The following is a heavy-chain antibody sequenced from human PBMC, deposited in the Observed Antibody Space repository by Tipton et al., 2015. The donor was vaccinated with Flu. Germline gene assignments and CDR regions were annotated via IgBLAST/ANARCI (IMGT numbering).Heavy chain of an antibody. CDR3: ARDPTQRCGGDCYSTWASYYGMDV. Sequence: LRLSCTVSGGSISSSSYYWGWIRQPPGKGLEWIGSIYYSGSTYYNPSLKSRVTISVDTSKNQFSLKLSSVTAADMAVYYCARDPTQRCGGDCYSTWASYYGMDVWGQGTTVTVSS. CDR2: IYYSGST. D-gene: IGHD2-21*02. V-gene: IGHV4-39*07. CDR1: GGSISSSSYY. J-gene: IGHJ6*02.